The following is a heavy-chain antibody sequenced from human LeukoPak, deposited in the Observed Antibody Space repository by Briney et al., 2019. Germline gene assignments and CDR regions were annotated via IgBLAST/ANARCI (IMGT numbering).Heavy chain of an antibody. CDR3: ARDYGDYGGDY. Sequence: ASVKVSCKASGYTFIGYDINWVRQAAGQGHEWVGWMNPNNGNTGYAQKFQGRVTMTRNTSIYTAYMELSSLRSEDTAVYYCARDYGDYGGDYWGQGTLVTVSS. V-gene: IGHV1-8*01. CDR2: MNPNNGNT. D-gene: IGHD4-17*01. J-gene: IGHJ4*02. CDR1: GYTFIGYD.